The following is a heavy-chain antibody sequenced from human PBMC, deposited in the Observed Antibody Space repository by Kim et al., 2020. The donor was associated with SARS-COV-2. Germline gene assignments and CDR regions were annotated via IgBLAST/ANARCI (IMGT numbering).Heavy chain of an antibody. D-gene: IGHD6-13*01. J-gene: IGHJ4*02. V-gene: IGHV3-9*01. CDR3: AKDIGSSTWYFFDS. Sequence: VDSVKCRFTISRDNAKSSLYLQMNNLRAEDSALYYCAKDIGSSTWYFFDSWGQGALVTVSS.